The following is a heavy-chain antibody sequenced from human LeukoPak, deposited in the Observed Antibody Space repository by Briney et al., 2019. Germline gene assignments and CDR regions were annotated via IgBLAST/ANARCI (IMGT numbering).Heavy chain of an antibody. D-gene: IGHD1-26*01. CDR3: ASSSYSYYYYYMDV. CDR1: GGSISSYY. V-gene: IGHV4-59*01. J-gene: IGHJ6*03. Sequence: PSETLSLTCTVSGGSISSYYWSWIRQPPGKGLEWIGYIYYSGNTNYNPSLKSRVTISLDTSKNQFSLKLSSVTAADTAVYCCASSSYSYYYYYMDVWGKGTTVTVSS. CDR2: IYYSGNT.